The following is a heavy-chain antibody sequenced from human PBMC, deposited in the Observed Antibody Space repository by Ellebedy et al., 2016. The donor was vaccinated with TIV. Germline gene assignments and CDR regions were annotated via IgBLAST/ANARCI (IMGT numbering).Heavy chain of an antibody. Sequence: GESLKISCAASGFTFSSYDMHWVRQGTGKGLEWVSAIGTAGDTYYPGSVKGRFTISRENAKNSLYLQITSLRAEDTAVYYCARVSFGDTSVDYWGQGTLVTVSS. CDR2: IGTAGDT. CDR1: GFTFSSYD. D-gene: IGHD2-21*01. CDR3: ARVSFGDTSVDY. J-gene: IGHJ4*03. V-gene: IGHV3-13*01.